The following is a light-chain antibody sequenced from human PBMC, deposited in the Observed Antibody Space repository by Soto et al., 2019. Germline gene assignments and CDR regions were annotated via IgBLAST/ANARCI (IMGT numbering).Light chain of an antibody. CDR3: QQYNNWPFPSWT. J-gene: IGKJ1*01. V-gene: IGKV3-15*01. CDR1: QSVSSN. Sequence: EIGMTQSPATPSVSPGERATLSCRASQSVSSNLAWYQQKPGHAPRLLIYGASTRTTGIPARFSGSGSGTEFTLTISSLQSEDFAVYYCQQYNNWPFPSWTFGQGTKVEIK. CDR2: GAS.